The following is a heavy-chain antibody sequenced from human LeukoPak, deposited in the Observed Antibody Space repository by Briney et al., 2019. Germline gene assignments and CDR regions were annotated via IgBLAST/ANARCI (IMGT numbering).Heavy chain of an antibody. CDR3: AREVGYYYDSSGYYDY. J-gene: IGHJ4*02. V-gene: IGHV4-59*01. Sequence: SETLSLTCTVSGGAISSYYWSWIRQPPGKGLEWIGYIYYSGSTNYNPSLKSRVTISVDTSKNQFSLTLSSVTAADTAVYYCAREVGYYYDSSGYYDYWGQGTLVTVSS. CDR1: GGAISSYY. CDR2: IYYSGST. D-gene: IGHD3-22*01.